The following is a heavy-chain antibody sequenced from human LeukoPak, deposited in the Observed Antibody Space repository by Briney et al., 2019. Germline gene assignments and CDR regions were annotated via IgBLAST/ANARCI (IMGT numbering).Heavy chain of an antibody. CDR3: AEASTGYGSGYFDY. V-gene: IGHV3-9*03. Sequence: GGSLRLSCAASGFTFDDYAIHWVRQAPGKGLEWVSGISWNSGSIGYADSVKGRFTISRDNAKNSLYLQMNSLRAEDMALYYCAEASTGYGSGYFDYWGQGTLVTVSS. CDR2: ISWNSGSI. D-gene: IGHD3-10*01. CDR1: GFTFDDYA. J-gene: IGHJ4*02.